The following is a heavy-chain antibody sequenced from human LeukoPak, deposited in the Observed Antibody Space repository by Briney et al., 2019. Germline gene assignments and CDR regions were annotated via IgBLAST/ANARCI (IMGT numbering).Heavy chain of an antibody. CDR2: VYSTGTT. J-gene: IGHJ6*02. CDR1: GASISSYY. Sequence: SECLSPACTVAGASISSYYCGWVRHPAGKGLGWNGRVYSTGTTYYNPSLKSRVTMSVDTSKIQFSLKLTSVTAADTALYYGARDRHSSTPYGMGVWGQGTTVTVSS. D-gene: IGHD6-13*01. CDR3: ARDRHSSTPYGMGV. V-gene: IGHV4-4*07.